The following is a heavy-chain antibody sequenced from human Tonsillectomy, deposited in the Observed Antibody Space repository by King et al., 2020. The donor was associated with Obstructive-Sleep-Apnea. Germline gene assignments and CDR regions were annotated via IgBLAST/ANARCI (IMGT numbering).Heavy chain of an antibody. J-gene: IGHJ4*02. CDR2: IIWDGGST. CDR3: AKDSDSSGYFDY. CDR1: GFTFDDYA. Sequence: VQLVESGGVVVQPGGSLRLSCAASGFTFDDYAMHWVRQAPGKGLEWVSLIIWDGGSTYYADSVKGRFTISRDNSKNSLLLQMNSMRPEDTALYYCAKDSDSSGYFDYWGQGTLVTVSS. V-gene: IGHV3-43D*03. D-gene: IGHD3-22*01.